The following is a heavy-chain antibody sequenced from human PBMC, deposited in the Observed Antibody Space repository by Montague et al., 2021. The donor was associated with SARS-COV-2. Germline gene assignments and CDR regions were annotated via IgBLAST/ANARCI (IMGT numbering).Heavy chain of an antibody. Sequence: SETLSLTCTVSGGGSISSSHWWSWVRQPPGKGLEWIGEIYHDGSTNYNPSLKSRLTISVDKPKNQFSLKLSSVTVADTAVCYCARFTSTGSGSYYIFDYWGQGTLVTVSS. J-gene: IGHJ4*02. CDR2: IYHDGST. D-gene: IGHD1-26*01. CDR3: ARFTSTGSGSYYIFDY. CDR1: GGGSISSSHW. V-gene: IGHV4-4*02.